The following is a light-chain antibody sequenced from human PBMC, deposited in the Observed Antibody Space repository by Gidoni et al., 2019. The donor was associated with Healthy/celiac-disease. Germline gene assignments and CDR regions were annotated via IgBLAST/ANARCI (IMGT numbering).Light chain of an antibody. CDR3: QQYNSSL. Sequence: DIQMTQSPSTLSASVGDRVTITCRASQSISSWLAWYQQKPGKAPKLLFYYASSLESGVPSRFSGSGSWTEFTLTISSLQPDDFATYYFQQYNSSLFXPXTKVDIK. V-gene: IGKV1-5*01. CDR2: YAS. CDR1: QSISSW. J-gene: IGKJ3*01.